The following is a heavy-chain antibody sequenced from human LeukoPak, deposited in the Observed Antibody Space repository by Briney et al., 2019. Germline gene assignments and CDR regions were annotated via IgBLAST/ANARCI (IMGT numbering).Heavy chain of an antibody. CDR3: VREEAIHHDYFDF. CDR2: ISGSGGST. J-gene: IGHJ4*02. V-gene: IGHV3-23*01. Sequence: GGSLRLSCAASGFTFSSYGMSWVRQAPGKGLEWVSAISGSGGSTYYADSVKGRFTISRDNAKNMLYLQMNSLRVEDTAVYYCVREEAIHHDYFDFWGQGTLVTVSS. CDR1: GFTFSSYG. D-gene: IGHD2-21*01.